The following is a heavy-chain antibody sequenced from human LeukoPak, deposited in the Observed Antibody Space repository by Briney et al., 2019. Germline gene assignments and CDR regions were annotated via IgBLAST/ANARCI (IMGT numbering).Heavy chain of an antibody. D-gene: IGHD3-22*01. V-gene: IGHV4-4*07. J-gene: IGHJ4*02. CDR1: GGSISSYY. CDR2: VYTSGST. Sequence: SETLSLTCTVSGGSISSYYWSWIRQPAGKGLEWIGRVYTSGSTNYNPSLKSRVTMSVDTSKNQFSLKLSSVTAADTAVYYCARDQYYYDSSGYLFDYWGQGTLVTVSS. CDR3: ARDQYYYDSSGYLFDY.